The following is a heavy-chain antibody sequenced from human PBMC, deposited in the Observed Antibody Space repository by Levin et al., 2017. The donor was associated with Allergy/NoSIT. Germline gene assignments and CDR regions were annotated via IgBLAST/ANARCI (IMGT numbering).Heavy chain of an antibody. CDR2: ISYDGGNK. V-gene: IGHV3-30*03. CDR3: TRDQLPRPTGEHNYGMDV. CDR1: GFTFSSYA. Sequence: GESLKISCAASGFTFSSYAIHWVRQAPGKGLDWVAFISYDGGNKYYADSVRGRFTISRDNSKNTMYLQMDSLRADDTAVYHCTRDQLPRPTGEHNYGMDVWGQGTTVTVSS. J-gene: IGHJ6*02. D-gene: IGHD1-1*01.